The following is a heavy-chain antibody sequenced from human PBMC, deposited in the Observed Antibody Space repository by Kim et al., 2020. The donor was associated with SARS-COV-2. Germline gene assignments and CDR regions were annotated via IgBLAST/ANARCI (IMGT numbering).Heavy chain of an antibody. CDR1: GYSFTSYW. Sequence: GESLKISCKGSGYSFTSYWISWVRQMPGKGLEWMGRIDPSDSYTNYSPSFQGHVTISADKSISTAYLQWSSLKASDTAMYYCARQAGDYDFWSGYYYFDYWGQGTLVTVSS. CDR2: IDPSDSYT. CDR3: ARQAGDYDFWSGYYYFDY. J-gene: IGHJ4*02. D-gene: IGHD3-3*01. V-gene: IGHV5-10-1*01.